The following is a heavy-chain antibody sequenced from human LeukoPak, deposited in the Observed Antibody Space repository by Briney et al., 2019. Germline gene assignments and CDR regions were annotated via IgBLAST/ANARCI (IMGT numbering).Heavy chain of an antibody. D-gene: IGHD3-10*01. CDR1: GGSISSYY. J-gene: IGHJ6*02. CDR3: AREIITLVRGVIIFYGMDV. V-gene: IGHV4-59*01. CDR2: IYYSGTT. Sequence: SETLSLTCTVSGGSISSYYWSWIRQPPGKGLEWIGHIYYSGTTNYNPSLKSRVTISVDTSKSQFSLKLSSVTAADTAVYYCAREIITLVRGVIIFYGMDVWGQGTTVTVSS.